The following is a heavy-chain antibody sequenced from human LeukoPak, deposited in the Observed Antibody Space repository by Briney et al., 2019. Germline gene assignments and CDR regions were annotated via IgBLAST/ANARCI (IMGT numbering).Heavy chain of an antibody. CDR2: TYYRSKWYN. J-gene: IGHJ5*02. V-gene: IGHV6-1*01. CDR1: GDSVSSNSAA. D-gene: IGHD6-13*01. CDR3: ARDSVGSSSWYGGDWFDP. Sequence: SQTLSLTCAISGDSVSSNSAAWNWIRQSPSRGLEWLGRTYYRSKWYNDYAVSVKSRITINPDTSKNRFSLQLNSVTPEDTAVYYCARDSVGSSSWYGGDWFDPWGQGTLVTVSS.